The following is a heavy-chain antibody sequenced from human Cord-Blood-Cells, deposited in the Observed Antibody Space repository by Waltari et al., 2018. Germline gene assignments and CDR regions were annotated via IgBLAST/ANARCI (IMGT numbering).Heavy chain of an antibody. V-gene: IGHV1-8*03. CDR3: ARGRNEKRYCSGGSCYSDY. CDR1: GYTFTSYD. J-gene: IGHJ4*02. CDR2: MNPNGGNT. D-gene: IGHD2-15*01. Sequence: QVQLVQSGAEVKKPGASVKVSCKASGYTFTSYDINWVRQATGQGLEWMGWMNPNGGNTGYAQKFQGRVTITRNTSISTAYMELSSLRSEDTAVYYCARGRNEKRYCSGGSCYSDYWGQGTLVTVSS.